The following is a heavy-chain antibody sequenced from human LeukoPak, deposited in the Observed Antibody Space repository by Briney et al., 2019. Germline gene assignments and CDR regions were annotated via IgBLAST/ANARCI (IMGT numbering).Heavy chain of an antibody. V-gene: IGHV3-7*01. CDR1: GFTFSSYW. J-gene: IGHJ4*02. Sequence: GGSLRLSRAASGFTFSSYWMSWVRQAPGRGLEWVANINQPGTEQYYVDSVNGRFTISRDNAKNLLYLQMNSLRAEDTAVYYCARSPATGTVDYWGQGTLVTVSS. CDR3: ARSPATGTVDY. CDR2: INQPGTEQ. D-gene: IGHD1-1*01.